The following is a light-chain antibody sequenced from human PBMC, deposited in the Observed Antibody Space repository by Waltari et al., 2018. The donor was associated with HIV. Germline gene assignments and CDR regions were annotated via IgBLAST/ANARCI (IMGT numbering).Light chain of an antibody. Sequence: EVVLTQSPGTLSLSPGERATLSCRASQSVGNNYLAWYQQKPGQAPRLLVYGASSRATDIPDRFSGSGSGTEFTLTIRRLEPEDIAVYYCQQYYSPPYTFGQGTKLEIK. V-gene: IGKV3-20*01. CDR1: QSVGNNY. CDR3: QQYYSPPYT. CDR2: GAS. J-gene: IGKJ2*01.